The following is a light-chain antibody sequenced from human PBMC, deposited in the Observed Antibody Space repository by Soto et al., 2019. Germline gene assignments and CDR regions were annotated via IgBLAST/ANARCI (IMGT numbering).Light chain of an antibody. CDR1: QSLNRD. CDR2: GAS. V-gene: IGKV3-15*01. CDR3: QQRSDWPPIT. J-gene: IGKJ5*01. Sequence: IVMTQSPATLSMSPGERATLSCRASQSLNRDLAWYQQKPGQSPRLLIFGASIRATGIPARFSGSGSGTEFTLTIGSLQSEDCAVYYCQQRSDWPPITFGQGTRLEN.